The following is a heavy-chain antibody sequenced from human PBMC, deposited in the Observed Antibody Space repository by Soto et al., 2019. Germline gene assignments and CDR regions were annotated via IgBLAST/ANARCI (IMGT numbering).Heavy chain of an antibody. Sequence: SETLSLTCTVSGGSINNYYWSWFRQPPGKGLEWIGYIYYSGSTNYNPSLKSRVTISVDTSKNQFSLKLSSVTAADTAVYYRERAYLYDSSATGFDYWGQGTLVTVSS. V-gene: IGHV4-59*01. CDR2: IYYSGST. J-gene: IGHJ4*02. CDR3: ERAYLYDSSATGFDY. CDR1: GGSINNYY. D-gene: IGHD3-22*01.